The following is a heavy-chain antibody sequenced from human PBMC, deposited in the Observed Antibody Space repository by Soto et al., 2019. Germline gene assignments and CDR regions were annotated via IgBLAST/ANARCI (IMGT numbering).Heavy chain of an antibody. CDR1: GFTFSSYD. Sequence: GSLRLSCAASGFTFSSYDMSWVRQAPGKGLEWVSAISSSGGSTYYADSVKGRFTISRDNSKNTLYLQMNSLRAEDTAIYYCAKALGGYCSGGSCYGRFGYWGQGTLVTVSS. CDR2: ISSSGGST. V-gene: IGHV3-23*01. D-gene: IGHD2-15*01. J-gene: IGHJ4*02. CDR3: AKALGGYCSGGSCYGRFGY.